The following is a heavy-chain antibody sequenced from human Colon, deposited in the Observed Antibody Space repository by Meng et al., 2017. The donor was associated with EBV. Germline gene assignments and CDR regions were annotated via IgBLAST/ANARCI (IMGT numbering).Heavy chain of an antibody. Sequence: VALVQSGSELKKPGSSVKVSRKASGDTFTLYAMIGVPQATGQGLEWMGRINTNTGNPTYAQGFTGRFVFSLDTSVSTAYLQISSLKAEDTAVYYCARGDYYDSSGLDYWGQGTLVTVSS. J-gene: IGHJ4*02. D-gene: IGHD3-22*01. CDR1: GDTFTLYA. V-gene: IGHV7-4-1*02. CDR2: INTNTGNP. CDR3: ARGDYYDSSGLDY.